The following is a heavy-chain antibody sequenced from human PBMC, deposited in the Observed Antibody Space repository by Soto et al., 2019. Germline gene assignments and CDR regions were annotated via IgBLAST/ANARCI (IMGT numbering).Heavy chain of an antibody. CDR3: AREGYCSSTSCYGTSLEPESTVGA. D-gene: IGHD2-2*01. CDR2: ISSSSSYT. V-gene: IGHV3-11*06. J-gene: IGHJ5*02. Sequence: QVQLVESGGGLVKPGGSLRLSCAASGFTFSDYYMSWIRQAPGKGLEWVSYISSSSSYTNYADSVKGRFTISRDNAKNSLYLQMNSRRAEDTAVYYCAREGYCSSTSCYGTSLEPESTVGAWGQGTLVTVSS. CDR1: GFTFSDYY.